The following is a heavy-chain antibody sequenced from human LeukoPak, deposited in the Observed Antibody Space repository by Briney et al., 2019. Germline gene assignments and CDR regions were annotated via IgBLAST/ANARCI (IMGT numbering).Heavy chain of an antibody. Sequence: PSETLSLTCTVSGGSISGYYWSWTRQPAGKGLEWIGRIYTSGSTNYNPSLKSRVTMSVDTSKNQFSLKLSSVTAADTAVYYCARDHGYCSSTSCYEYWFDPWGQGTLVTVSS. D-gene: IGHD2-2*01. J-gene: IGHJ5*02. V-gene: IGHV4-4*07. CDR1: GGSISGYY. CDR3: ARDHGYCSSTSCYEYWFDP. CDR2: IYTSGST.